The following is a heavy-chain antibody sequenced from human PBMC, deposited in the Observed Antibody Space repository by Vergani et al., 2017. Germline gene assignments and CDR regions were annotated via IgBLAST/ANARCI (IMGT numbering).Heavy chain of an antibody. D-gene: IGHD1-26*01. Sequence: QVQLVESGGGLVKPGGSLRLSCAASGFTFSDYYMSWIRQAPGKGLEWVSYISSSSSYTNYADSVKGRFTISRDNAKNSLYLQMNSLRAEDTAVYYCARDLKGGELPPLYYYYGMDVWGQGTTVTVSS. CDR2: ISSSSSYT. CDR3: ARDLKGGELPPLYYYYGMDV. CDR1: GFTFSDYY. J-gene: IGHJ6*02. V-gene: IGHV3-11*05.